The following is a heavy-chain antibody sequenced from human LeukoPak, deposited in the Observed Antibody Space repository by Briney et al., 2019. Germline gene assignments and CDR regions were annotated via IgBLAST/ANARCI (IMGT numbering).Heavy chain of an antibody. CDR1: GFTFSSYS. D-gene: IGHD6-19*01. CDR2: ITGSSSTI. Sequence: PEGSLRLSCAASGFTFSSYSMNWVRQAPGKGLEWVSYITGSSSTIYYADSVKGRFTISRDNAKNSLYLQMNSLRAEDTAAYYCARRGASSGGLDYWGQGTLVTVSS. V-gene: IGHV3-48*01. J-gene: IGHJ4*02. CDR3: ARRGASSGGLDY.